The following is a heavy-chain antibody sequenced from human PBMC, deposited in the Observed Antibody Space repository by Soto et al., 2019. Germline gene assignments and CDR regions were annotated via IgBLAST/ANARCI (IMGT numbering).Heavy chain of an antibody. CDR2: TSYDGTNK. D-gene: IGHD3-16*01. Sequence: QVQLVESGGGVVQPGTSLGLSCVGSGFTFRSFVIHWVRQAPGRGLEWVALTSYDGTNKYFGDSVKGRFTISRDNSRNTVDLQMDSLRLEDTALYYCARWGTTGGLDVWGQGTLVSVSS. J-gene: IGHJ4*02. CDR3: ARWGTTGGLDV. CDR1: GFTFRSFV. V-gene: IGHV3-30*19.